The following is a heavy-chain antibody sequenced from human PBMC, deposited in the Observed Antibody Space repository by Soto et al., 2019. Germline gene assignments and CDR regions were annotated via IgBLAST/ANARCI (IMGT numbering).Heavy chain of an antibody. J-gene: IGHJ4*02. CDR1: GYTFTSYG. Sequence: ASVKVSCKASGYTFTSYGISWVRQAPGQGLEWMGWISAYNGNTNYAQKLQGRVTMTTDTSTSTAYMELRSLRSDDTAVYYCARGGVYYDSSGKYYFDYWGQGTLVTVSS. V-gene: IGHV1-18*01. CDR2: ISAYNGNT. CDR3: ARGGVYYDSSGKYYFDY. D-gene: IGHD3-22*01.